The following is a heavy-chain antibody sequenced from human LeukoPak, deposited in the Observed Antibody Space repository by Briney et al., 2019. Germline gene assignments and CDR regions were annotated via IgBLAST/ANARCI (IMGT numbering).Heavy chain of an antibody. D-gene: IGHD3-16*01. CDR2: IGGRGGST. CDR1: GFTFSSYA. J-gene: IGHJ5*02. Sequence: GGSLRLSCAASGFTFSSYAMTWVRQAPGKGREWVSAIGGRGGSTYYADSLGGRFTISRDNSKGMLYLQMNSLKVEDTATYYCGKEGGAWGQGTKVTVSS. V-gene: IGHV3-23*01. CDR3: GKEGGA.